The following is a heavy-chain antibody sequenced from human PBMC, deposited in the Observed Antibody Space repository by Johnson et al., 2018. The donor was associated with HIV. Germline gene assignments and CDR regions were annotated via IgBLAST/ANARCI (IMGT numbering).Heavy chain of an antibody. V-gene: IGHV3-30*04. CDR3: ARPIARGASNI. CDR2: ISYDGSNK. D-gene: IGHD3-10*01. Sequence: QVQLVESGGGLVKPGGSLRLSCAASGFTFSSYAMHWVRQAPGKGLEWVAVISYDGSNKYYVDSVRGRFTISRDNAKNLLYLQMNSLRAEDTAVYYCARPIARGASNIWGQGTMVTVSS. CDR1: GFTFSSYA. J-gene: IGHJ3*02.